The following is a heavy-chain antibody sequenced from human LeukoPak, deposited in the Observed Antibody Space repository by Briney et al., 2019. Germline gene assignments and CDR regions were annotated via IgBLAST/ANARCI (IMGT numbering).Heavy chain of an antibody. J-gene: IGHJ6*03. CDR3: ANDYYYYYYMDV. V-gene: IGHV3-23*01. CDR2: ISGSGGST. Sequence: GGSLRLSCAASGFTFSSYAMSWVRQAPGMGLEWVSAISGSGGSTYYADSVKGRFTISRDNSKNTLYLQMNSLRAEDTAVYYCANDYYYYYYMDVWGKGTTVTVSS. CDR1: GFTFSSYA.